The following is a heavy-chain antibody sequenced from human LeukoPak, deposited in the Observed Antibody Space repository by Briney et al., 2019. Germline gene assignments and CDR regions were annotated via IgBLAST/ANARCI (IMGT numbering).Heavy chain of an antibody. CDR2: INHSGST. D-gene: IGHD3-10*01. CDR1: GGSISSNNYY. CDR3: ARIKAYYYGSGSYTLPRWYFDL. V-gene: IGHV4-39*07. Sequence: PSETLSLTCTVSGGSISSNNYYWSWIRQPPGKGLEWIGEINHSGSTNYNPSLKSRVTISVDTSKNQFSLKLSSVTAADTAVYYCARIKAYYYGSGSYTLPRWYFDLWGRGTLVTVSS. J-gene: IGHJ2*01.